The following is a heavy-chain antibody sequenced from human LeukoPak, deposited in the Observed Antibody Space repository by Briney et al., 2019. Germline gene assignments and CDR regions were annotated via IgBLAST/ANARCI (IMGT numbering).Heavy chain of an antibody. CDR1: GFTFSDYY. Sequence: GGSLRLSCAASGFTFSDYYMSWIRQAPGKGLEWVSYISSSGTTIYYADSVKGRFTISRDNAKNSLYLQMNSLRAEDAAVYYCARRTVTRDWYFDLWGRGTLVTVSS. CDR2: ISSSGTTI. CDR3: ARRTVTRDWYFDL. J-gene: IGHJ2*01. V-gene: IGHV3-11*01. D-gene: IGHD4-17*01.